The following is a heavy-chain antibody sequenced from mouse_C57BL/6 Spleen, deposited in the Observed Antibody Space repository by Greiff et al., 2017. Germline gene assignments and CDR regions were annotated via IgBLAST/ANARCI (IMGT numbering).Heavy chain of an antibody. V-gene: IGHV1-55*01. Sequence: QVHVKQPGAELVKPGASVKMSCKASGYTFTSYWITWVKQRPGQGLEWIGDIYPGSGSTNYNEQFKSKATLTVYTSSSTAYMQLSSLTSEDSAVYYCARSRPLGFFDYWGQGTTLTVSS. CDR3: ARSRPLGFFDY. D-gene: IGHD6-1*01. CDR2: IYPGSGST. J-gene: IGHJ2*01. CDR1: GYTFTSYW.